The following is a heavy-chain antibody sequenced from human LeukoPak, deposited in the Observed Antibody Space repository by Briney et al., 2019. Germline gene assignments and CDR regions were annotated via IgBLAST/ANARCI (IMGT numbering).Heavy chain of an antibody. J-gene: IGHJ5*02. V-gene: IGHV1-69*05. CDR3: ARGGAYCSGGSCPYNWFDP. Sequence: SVKVSCKASGGTFSSYAISWVRQAPGQGLEWMGGIIPIFGTANYAQKFQGRVTITTDEFTSTAYMELSSLRSEDTAVYYCARGGAYCSGGSCPYNWFDPWGQGALVTVSS. D-gene: IGHD2-15*01. CDR2: IIPIFGTA. CDR1: GGTFSSYA.